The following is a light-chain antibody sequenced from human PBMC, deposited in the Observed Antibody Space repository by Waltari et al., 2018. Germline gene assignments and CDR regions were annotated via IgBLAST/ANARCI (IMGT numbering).Light chain of an antibody. CDR3: TSYTSSSTLL. J-gene: IGLJ2*01. CDR2: EVS. CDR1: SSDVGGYNY. V-gene: IGLV2-14*01. Sequence: QSALTQPASVSGSPGQSITISCTGSSSDVGGYNYVSWYQHHPGKAPKLVISEVSNRPSGISHRYSGSKSGDTASLTISGLHAADEADYYCTSYTSSSTLLFGGGTKLTVL.